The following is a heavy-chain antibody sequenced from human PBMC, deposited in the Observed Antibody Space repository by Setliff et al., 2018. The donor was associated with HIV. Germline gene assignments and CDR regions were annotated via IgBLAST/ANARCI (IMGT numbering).Heavy chain of an antibody. J-gene: IGHJ4*02. V-gene: IGHV4-31*02. D-gene: IGHD3-16*02. Sequence: SETLSLTCTVSGGSISSGGYYWSWIRQHPGKGLEWIGYIYYSGSTYYNPSLKSRVTRSVDTSKNQFSLKLSSVTAADTAVYYCARVPPLKAFGGVISLYYFDYWGQGTLVTVSS. CDR1: GGSISSGGYY. CDR3: ARVPPLKAFGGVISLYYFDY. CDR2: IYYSGST.